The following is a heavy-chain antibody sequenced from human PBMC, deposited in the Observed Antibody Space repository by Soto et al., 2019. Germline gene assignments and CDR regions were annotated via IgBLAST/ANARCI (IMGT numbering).Heavy chain of an antibody. V-gene: IGHV4-61*08. CDR2: IYYSGST. J-gene: IGHJ4*01. CDR1: DASISSDDYY. D-gene: IGHD3-10*01. CDR3: ARAVITYSGSGSYYNQFDF. Sequence: PSETLSLTCTVSDASISSDDYYWNWIRQPPGKGLEWICYIYYSGSTNYNPSLKSRVTISVDTSKNQFSLKLNSVTAADTAMYYCARAVITYSGSGSYYNQFDFWGHGTLVTVSS.